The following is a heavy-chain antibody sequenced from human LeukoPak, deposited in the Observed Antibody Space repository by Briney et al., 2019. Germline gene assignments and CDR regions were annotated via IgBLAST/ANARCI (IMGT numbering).Heavy chain of an antibody. CDR2: VNRDGSET. V-gene: IGHV3-7*03. CDR3: ARNNGMDV. Sequence: GGSLRLSCAASGSTLSNHWMTWVRQVPGRGPEWVANVNRDGSETYYLDSVKGRFTISKDNAKNSLYLQMNSLRAEDTALYHCARNNGMDVWGQGTTVIVSS. CDR1: GSTLSNHW. J-gene: IGHJ6*02.